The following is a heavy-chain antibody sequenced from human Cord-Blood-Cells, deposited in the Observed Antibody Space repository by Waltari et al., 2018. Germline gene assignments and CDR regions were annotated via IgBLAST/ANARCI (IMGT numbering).Heavy chain of an antibody. J-gene: IGHJ3*02. Sequence: QVQLQQWGAGLLKPSETLSLTCAVYGGSFSGYYWSWISQPPGKGLEWIGEINHSGSTNYNSSLKSRVTISVDTSKNQFSLKLSSVTAADTAVYYCARPFPLRSGNAFDIWGQGTMVTVSS. D-gene: IGHD5-12*01. CDR3: ARPFPLRSGNAFDI. CDR2: INHSGST. V-gene: IGHV4-34*01. CDR1: GGSFSGYY.